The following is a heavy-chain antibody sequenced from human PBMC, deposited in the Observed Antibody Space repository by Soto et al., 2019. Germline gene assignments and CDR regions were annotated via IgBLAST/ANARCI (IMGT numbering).Heavy chain of an antibody. CDR3: ATGFSIYYYYMDV. CDR1: GDSIGNYY. Sequence: SETLSLTCTVSGDSIGNYYLSWIRQPPGKGLEWIGNIHYSKRTNYNPSLKSRVSISVDTSKNQFSLKLSSVTAADTAVYYCATGFSIYYYYMDVWGKGTTVTVSS. CDR2: IHYSKRT. V-gene: IGHV4-59*08. J-gene: IGHJ6*03.